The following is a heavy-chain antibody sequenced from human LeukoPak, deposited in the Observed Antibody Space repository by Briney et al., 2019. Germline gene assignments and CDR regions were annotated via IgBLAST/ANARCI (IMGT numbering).Heavy chain of an antibody. CDR1: GFTFSDHY. CDR2: MSSRSGII. J-gene: IGHJ6*02. D-gene: IGHD6-19*01. CDR3: AGGLLEAQGWLQWLGTVYSMDF. V-gene: IGHV3-11*01. Sequence: GGSLRLSCVASGFTFSDHYMNWIRQSPGKGLEWVSYMSSRSGIIYYAGSVKGRFTISRDNARNSRYLQMNSLRVDDTAVYYCAGGLLEAQGWLQWLGTVYSMDFWGQGTPVTVSS.